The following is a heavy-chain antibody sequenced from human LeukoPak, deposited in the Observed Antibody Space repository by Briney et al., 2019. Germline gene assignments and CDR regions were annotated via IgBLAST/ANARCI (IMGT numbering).Heavy chain of an antibody. Sequence: SETLSLTCTVSGGSISSSSFFWAWIRQPPGKGLEWIGTVSYSGTTYYSPSLKSRVTISVDTSKNQFSLKLSSVTAADTAVYYCARGYLYDSRNFDYWGQGTLVTVSS. CDR2: VSYSGTT. CDR1: GGSISSSSFF. CDR3: ARGYLYDSRNFDY. V-gene: IGHV4-39*07. J-gene: IGHJ4*02. D-gene: IGHD3-22*01.